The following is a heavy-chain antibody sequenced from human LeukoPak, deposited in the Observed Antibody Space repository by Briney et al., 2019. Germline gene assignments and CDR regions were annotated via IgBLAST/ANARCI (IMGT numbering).Heavy chain of an antibody. CDR2: IYYSGTT. CDR1: GGSISSYY. CDR3: AREYSYSRYYFDY. J-gene: IGHJ4*02. Sequence: SETLSLTCTVSGGSISSYYWSWIRQPPGKGLEWIGDIYYSGTTHYNPSLKSRVTISLDTSKNQFSLKLSSVTAADTAVYFCAREYSYSRYYFDYWGQGPLVPVSS. V-gene: IGHV4-59*01. D-gene: IGHD5-18*01.